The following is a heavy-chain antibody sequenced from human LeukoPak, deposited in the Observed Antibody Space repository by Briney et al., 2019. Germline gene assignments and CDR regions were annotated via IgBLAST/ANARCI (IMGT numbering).Heavy chain of an antibody. D-gene: IGHD4-17*01. Sequence: ASVKVSCKVSGYTLTELSMHWVRQAPGKGLEWMGGFDPEDGETIYAQKFQGRVTMTEGTSTDTAYMELSSLRSEDTAVYYCATAIPTGVYGDYAGYYYYYMDVWGKGTTVTVSS. CDR3: ATAIPTGVYGDYAGYYYYYMDV. CDR1: GYTLTELS. J-gene: IGHJ6*03. CDR2: FDPEDGET. V-gene: IGHV1-24*01.